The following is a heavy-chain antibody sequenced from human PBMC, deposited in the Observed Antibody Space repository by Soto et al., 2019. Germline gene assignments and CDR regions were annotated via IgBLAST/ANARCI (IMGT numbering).Heavy chain of an antibody. CDR3: ARGAVDQPLLAVF. V-gene: IGHV1-69*02. D-gene: IGHD1-26*01. Sequence: QVQLVQSVTEVKKPGSSVKVSCKASGYTFSSYSISWVRQAPGQGLEWMGRVVPVLGISNYAQRFQGRVTITADRSTSTAYLELNSLTSEDTAVYFCARGAVDQPLLAVFWGQGTLVAVSS. J-gene: IGHJ4*02. CDR2: VVPVLGIS. CDR1: GYTFSSYS.